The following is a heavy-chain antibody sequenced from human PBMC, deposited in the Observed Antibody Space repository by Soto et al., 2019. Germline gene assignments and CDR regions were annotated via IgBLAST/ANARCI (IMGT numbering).Heavy chain of an antibody. J-gene: IGHJ5*02. D-gene: IGHD2-15*01. CDR3: AGDRYCSGGSCYSHWFDP. Sequence: PGGSLRLSCAASGFTFNRHPLHWVRQAPGKGLEWVSYISSSSSTIYYADSVKGRFTISRDNAKNSLYLQMNSLRAEDTAVYYCAGDRYCSGGSCYSHWFDPWGQGTLVTVSS. CDR1: GFTFNRHP. CDR2: ISSSSSTI. V-gene: IGHV3-48*01.